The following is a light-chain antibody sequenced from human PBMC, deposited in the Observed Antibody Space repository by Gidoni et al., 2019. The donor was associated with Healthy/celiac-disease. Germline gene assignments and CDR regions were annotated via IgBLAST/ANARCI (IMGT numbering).Light chain of an antibody. J-gene: IGLJ1*01. CDR3: QVWDSSSDLNYV. Sequence: SYVLTQPPPVSVAPGKTARITCGGNNIGSKSVHWYQQKPGQAPVLVIYYDSDRPSGIPERFSGSNSGNTATLTISRVEAGDEADYYCQVWDSSSDLNYVFGTGTKVTVL. CDR1: NIGSKS. CDR2: YDS. V-gene: IGLV3-21*04.